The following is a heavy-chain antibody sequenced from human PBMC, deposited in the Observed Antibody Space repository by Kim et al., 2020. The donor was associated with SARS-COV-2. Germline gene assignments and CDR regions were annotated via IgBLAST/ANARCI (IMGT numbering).Heavy chain of an antibody. Sequence: ASVKVSCKASGYTFTSYGITWVRQAPGQGLEWMGWISTYNGYTNYAQNLQGRVTMTTDTSASTAYMELRSLRSDDTAVYYCARELLSNPSRLPADSWGQGTLVTVSS. V-gene: IGHV1-18*04. CDR3: ARELLSNPSRLPADS. CDR1: GYTFTSYG. CDR2: ISTYNGYT. D-gene: IGHD3-10*01. J-gene: IGHJ4*02.